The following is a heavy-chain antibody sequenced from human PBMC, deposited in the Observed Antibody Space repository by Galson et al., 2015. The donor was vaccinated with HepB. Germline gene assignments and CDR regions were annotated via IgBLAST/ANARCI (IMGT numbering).Heavy chain of an antibody. J-gene: IGHJ5*02. D-gene: IGHD1-26*01. CDR1: GYTFTSYY. V-gene: IGHV1-46*01. Sequence: SVKVSCKASGYTFTSYYMHWVRQAPGQGLEWMGIINPSGGSTSYAQKFQGRVTMTRDTSTSTVYMELSSLRSEDTAVYYCARVVGVVGAPRWFDPWGQGTLVTVSS. CDR3: ARVVGVVGAPRWFDP. CDR2: INPSGGST.